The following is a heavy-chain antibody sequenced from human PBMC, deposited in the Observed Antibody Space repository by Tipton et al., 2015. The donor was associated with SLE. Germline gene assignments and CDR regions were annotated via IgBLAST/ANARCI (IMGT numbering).Heavy chain of an antibody. CDR1: GFTFSSYG. V-gene: IGHV3-30*19. J-gene: IGHJ6*02. CDR3: ARGIQQLEDGMDV. Sequence: SGFTFSSYGMHWVRQAPGKGLEWVAVISYDGSNKYYADSVKGRFTISRDNSKNTLYLQMNSLRAEDTAVYYCARGIQQLEDGMDVWGQGTTVTVSS. CDR2: ISYDGSNK. D-gene: IGHD6-6*01.